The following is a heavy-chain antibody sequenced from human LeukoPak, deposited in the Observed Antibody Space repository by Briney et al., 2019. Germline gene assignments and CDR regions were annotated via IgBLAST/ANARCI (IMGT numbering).Heavy chain of an antibody. CDR3: AKVGSYDRAYYFDY. CDR2: ISNSGDNT. CDR1: GFTFSRYV. J-gene: IGHJ4*02. V-gene: IGHV3-23*01. Sequence: GGTLRLSCAASGFTFSRYVMSWVRQAPGKGLEWVSAISNSGDNTYYADSVKGRFTISRDNSKNTLYLQMNSLRAEDTAVYYCAKVGSYDRAYYFDYWGQGTLVTVSS. D-gene: IGHD3-22*01.